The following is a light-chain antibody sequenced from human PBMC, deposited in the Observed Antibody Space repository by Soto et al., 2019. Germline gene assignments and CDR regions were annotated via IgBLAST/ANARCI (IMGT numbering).Light chain of an antibody. Sequence: EILMTQSPATLSVSPGERATLSCRASQSVSSNLAWYQQKPGQAPRLLIYGASSRATGIPDRFSGSGSGTDFTLTISRLEPEDFAVFYCQHYDSLPITFGQGTRLEIK. CDR2: GAS. V-gene: IGKV3-20*01. CDR3: QHYDSLPIT. J-gene: IGKJ5*01. CDR1: QSVSSN.